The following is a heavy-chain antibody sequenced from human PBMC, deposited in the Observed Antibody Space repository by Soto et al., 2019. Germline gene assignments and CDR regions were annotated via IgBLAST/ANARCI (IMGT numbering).Heavy chain of an antibody. V-gene: IGHV5-51*01. D-gene: IGHD3-9*01. CDR3: ARGDYYILTGHYKNYYGMDV. CDR1: GYSFTTYW. Sequence: SLKISCRGSGYSFTTYWIGWVRQMPGKCLEWMGIIYPGDSDTRYSPSFQGQVTISADKSISTAYLQWSSLKASDTAMYYCARGDYYILTGHYKNYYGMDVWGQGTTVTVPS. J-gene: IGHJ6*02. CDR2: IYPGDSDT.